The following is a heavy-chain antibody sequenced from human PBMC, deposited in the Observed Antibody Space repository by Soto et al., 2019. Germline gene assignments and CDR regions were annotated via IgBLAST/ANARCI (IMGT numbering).Heavy chain of an antibody. D-gene: IGHD2-2*01. V-gene: IGHV1-69*01. CDR1: GGTFSSYA. Sequence: QVQLVQSGAEVQKPGSSVKVSCKASGGTFSSYAISWVRQAPGQGLEWMGGIIPISGTANYAQKFQGRVTITADESTSTAYMELSSLRSEDTAVYYCARSQGSSTSLEIYYYYYYGMDGWGQGTTVTVSS. J-gene: IGHJ6*02. CDR2: IIPISGTA. CDR3: ARSQGSSTSLEIYYYYYYGMDG.